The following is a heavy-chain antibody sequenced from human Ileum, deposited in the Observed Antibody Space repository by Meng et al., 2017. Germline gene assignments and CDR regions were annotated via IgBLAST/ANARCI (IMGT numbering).Heavy chain of an antibody. CDR3: VRDLYGYGDGTY. D-gene: IGHD4-17*01. J-gene: IGHJ4*02. CDR2: MNTGSSDT. V-gene: IGHV1-46*01. Sequence: QVQVAQYGAAVEKSGASVKVSCNTSGNTFTTFIHWVRQAPGQGLEWMGVMNTGSSDTLTAQNFQGRLSMTRDTSTSTVYMEMSSLRSEDTAVYYCVRDLYGYGDGTYWGQGTLVTVSS. CDR1: GNTFTTF.